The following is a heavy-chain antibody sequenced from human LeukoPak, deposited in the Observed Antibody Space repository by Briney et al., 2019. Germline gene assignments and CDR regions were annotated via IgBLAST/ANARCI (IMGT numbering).Heavy chain of an antibody. CDR1: GYTLTELS. Sequence: EASVKVSCKVSGYTLTELSMHWVRQAPGKGLEWMGGFDPEDGETIYAQKFQGRVTMTEDTSTDTAYMELSSLRSEDTAVYYCATNAIGVVGASDYWGQGTLVTVSS. D-gene: IGHD1-26*01. CDR3: ATNAIGVVGASDY. J-gene: IGHJ4*02. CDR2: FDPEDGET. V-gene: IGHV1-24*01.